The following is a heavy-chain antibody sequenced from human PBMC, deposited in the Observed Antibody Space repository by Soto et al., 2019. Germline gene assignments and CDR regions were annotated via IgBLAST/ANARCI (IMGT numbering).Heavy chain of an antibody. J-gene: IGHJ6*02. Sequence: QVQLVQSGAEVKKPGSSVKVSCKASGGTFSSYAISWVRQAPGQGLEWMGGIIPIFGTANYAQKFQGRVTITADXXTXTDXMELSSLRSEDTAVYYCASCHVPGLASYYYYGMDVWGQGTTVTVSS. D-gene: IGHD3-10*02. CDR1: GGTFSSYA. CDR2: IIPIFGTA. V-gene: IGHV1-69*12. CDR3: ASCHVPGLASYYYYGMDV.